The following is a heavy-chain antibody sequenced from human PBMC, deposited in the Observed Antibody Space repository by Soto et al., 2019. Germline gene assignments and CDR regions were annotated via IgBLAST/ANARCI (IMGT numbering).Heavy chain of an antibody. CDR1: GFTFSSYW. Sequence: PGGSLRLSCAASGFTFSSYWMNWVRQAPGKGLEWVANIKQDGSEKYYVDSVKGRFTISRDNTKNSLYLQMNSLRAEDTAMYYCARVYNSNSEYWGQGPLVTVSS. CDR2: IKQDGSEK. J-gene: IGHJ4*02. CDR3: ARVYNSNSEY. D-gene: IGHD6-6*01. V-gene: IGHV3-7*01.